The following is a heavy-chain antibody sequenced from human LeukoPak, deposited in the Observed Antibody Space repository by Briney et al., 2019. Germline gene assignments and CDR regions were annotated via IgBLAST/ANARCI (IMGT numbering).Heavy chain of an antibody. D-gene: IGHD6-19*01. Sequence: NPSETPSLTCTVSGVSISSYYWSWIRQPPGKGLEWIGYIYYSGSTNYNPSLKSRVTISVDTSKNQFSLKLSSVTAADTAVYYCARYLAVAGSYWFDPWGQGTLVTVSS. CDR1: GVSISSYY. J-gene: IGHJ5*02. V-gene: IGHV4-59*01. CDR2: IYYSGST. CDR3: ARYLAVAGSYWFDP.